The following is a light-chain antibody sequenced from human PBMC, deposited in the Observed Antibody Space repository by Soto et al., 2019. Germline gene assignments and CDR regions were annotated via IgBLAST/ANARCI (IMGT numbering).Light chain of an antibody. Sequence: MVLTQSPGTLSLSPGERATLSCRASQSVASSNLAWYQQKPGQPPRLLIYGASRRADGIPDKFSGSGSGASFTLTISRLEADDFAVYYCQQFGNSQYTFGQGTKVDI. J-gene: IGKJ2*01. CDR2: GAS. CDR1: QSVASSN. V-gene: IGKV3-20*01. CDR3: QQFGNSQYT.